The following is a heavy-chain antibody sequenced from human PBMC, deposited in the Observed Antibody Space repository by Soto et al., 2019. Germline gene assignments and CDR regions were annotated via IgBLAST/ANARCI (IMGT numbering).Heavy chain of an antibody. V-gene: IGHV1-3*01. CDR2: INAAHGDT. Sequence: ASVQVSCKASGYTFTSYGIHCVRQAPGQRLEWMGWINAAHGDTKYSPKFQGRVTITRDTSASTAYMELSSLRSEDTAVYYCVRRHVSATGIDWFDPWGQGTLVTVSS. D-gene: IGHD6-13*01. J-gene: IGHJ5*02. CDR1: GYTFTSYG. CDR3: VRRHVSATGIDWFDP.